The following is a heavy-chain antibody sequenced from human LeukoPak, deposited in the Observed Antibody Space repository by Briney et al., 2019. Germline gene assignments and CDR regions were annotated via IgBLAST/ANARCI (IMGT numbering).Heavy chain of an antibody. J-gene: IGHJ4*02. D-gene: IGHD1-26*01. CDR3: ARESGSYAGFDY. CDR2: INAGNGNT. V-gene: IGHV1-3*01. CDR1: GYTFTSYA. Sequence: ASVKVSCKASGYTFTSYAMHWVRQAPGQRLEWMGWINAGNGNTKYSQKFQGRVTNTRDTSASTAYMELSSLRSEDTAVYYCARESGSYAGFDYWGQGTLVTVSS.